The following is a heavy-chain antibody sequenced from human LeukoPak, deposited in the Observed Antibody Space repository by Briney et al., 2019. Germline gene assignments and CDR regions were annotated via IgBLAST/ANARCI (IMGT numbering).Heavy chain of an antibody. CDR2: ISAYNGNT. CDR3: AKAYGSGSPVTDAFDI. J-gene: IGHJ3*02. V-gene: IGHV1-18*01. D-gene: IGHD3-10*01. CDR1: GYTFTSYG. Sequence: ASVKVSCKASGYTFTSYGISWVRQAPGQGLEWMGWISAYNGNTNYAQKLQGRVTMTTDTSTSTAHMELRSLRSDDTAVYYCAKAYGSGSPVTDAFDIWGQGTMVTVSS.